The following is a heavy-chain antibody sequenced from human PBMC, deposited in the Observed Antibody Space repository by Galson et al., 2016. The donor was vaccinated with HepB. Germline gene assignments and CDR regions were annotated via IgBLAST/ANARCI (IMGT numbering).Heavy chain of an antibody. D-gene: IGHD6-19*01. CDR1: GFVFSASG. CDR2: ISSSSTYI. V-gene: IGHV3-21*01. CDR3: ARDQLAEAGDNYYYYGMDV. Sequence: SLRLSCAASGFVFSASGMNWVRQAPGKGLEWVSYISSSSTYIYYSDSLKGRFTNSRDNAENSLYLQMKSLIVDDTAIYYCARDQLAEAGDNYYYYGMDVWGQGTTVTVSS. J-gene: IGHJ6*02.